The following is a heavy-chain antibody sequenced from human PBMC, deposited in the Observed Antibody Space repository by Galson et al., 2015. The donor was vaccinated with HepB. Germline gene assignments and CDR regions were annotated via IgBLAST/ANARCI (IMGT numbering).Heavy chain of an antibody. V-gene: IGHV3-30-3*01. CDR3: ARDFAAAAVYYMDV. Sequence: SLRLSCAVSGFTFRSYAMHWVRQAPGKGLEWVAVISTDGGDKHYADSVKGRFTFSRDNSRNTLYLQMNGLRAEDTAVYYCARDFAAAAVYYMDVWGKGTTVTVSS. CDR1: GFTFRSYA. J-gene: IGHJ6*03. CDR2: ISTDGGDK. D-gene: IGHD3-3*01.